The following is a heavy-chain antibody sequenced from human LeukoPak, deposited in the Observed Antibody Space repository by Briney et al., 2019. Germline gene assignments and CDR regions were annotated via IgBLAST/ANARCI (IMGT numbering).Heavy chain of an antibody. CDR1: GFTFTDYA. CDR3: VKDREYSYDY. D-gene: IGHD5-18*01. CDR2: ISIDGGSK. V-gene: IGHV3-64D*06. J-gene: IGHJ4*02. Sequence: GGSLRLSCSASGFTFTDYAMHWVRQAPGKGLEYVSTISIDGGSKYYADFVKGRFSISRDNSKNTLHLQMSSLRAEDTAVYYCVKDREYSYDYWGQGTLVTDSS.